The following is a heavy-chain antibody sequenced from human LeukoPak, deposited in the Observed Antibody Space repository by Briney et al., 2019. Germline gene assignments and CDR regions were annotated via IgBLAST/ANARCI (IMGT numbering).Heavy chain of an antibody. V-gene: IGHV3-23*01. CDR3: ARENILTGYYADFDY. CDR2: ISGSGGST. CDR1: GFTFSSYG. J-gene: IGHJ4*02. D-gene: IGHD3-9*01. Sequence: PGGSLRLSCAASGFTFSSYGMSWVRQAPGKGLEWVSAISGSGGSTYYADSVKGRFAISRDNAKNSLYLQMNSLRAEDTAVYYCARENILTGYYADFDYWGQGTLVTVSS.